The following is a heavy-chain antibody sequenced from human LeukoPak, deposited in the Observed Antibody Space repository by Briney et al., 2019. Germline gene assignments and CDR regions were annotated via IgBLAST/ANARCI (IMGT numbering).Heavy chain of an antibody. CDR3: ANWAGAPADYFSGPLDY. CDR2: INTVSGNT. D-gene: IGHD3-3*01. V-gene: IGHV1-3*04. Sequence: ALVKVSCKASGHTSTTYAIHWVRQAPGQRLEWMGWINTVSGNTRYSQNFQGRVTITRDTSASTAYMELSYLKSEDTAIYYCANWAGAPADYFSGPLDYWGQDTLVTVSS. CDR1: GHTSTTYA. J-gene: IGHJ4*02.